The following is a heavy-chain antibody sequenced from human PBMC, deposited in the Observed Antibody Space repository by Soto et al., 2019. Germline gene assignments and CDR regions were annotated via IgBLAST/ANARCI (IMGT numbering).Heavy chain of an antibody. Sequence: SETLSLTCTVSGGSISSYYWSWIRQPPGKGLKWIGYIYYSGSTNYNPSLKSRVTISVDTSKNQFSLKLSSVTAADTAVYYCAKEGYYDYIWGSYRQYFDYWGQGTLVTVSS. CDR2: IYYSGST. J-gene: IGHJ4*02. V-gene: IGHV4-59*01. CDR3: AKEGYYDYIWGSYRQYFDY. CDR1: GGSISSYY. D-gene: IGHD3-16*02.